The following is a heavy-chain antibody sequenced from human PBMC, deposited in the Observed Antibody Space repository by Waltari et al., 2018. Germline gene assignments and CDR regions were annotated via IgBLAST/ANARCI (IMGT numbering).Heavy chain of an antibody. V-gene: IGHV1-69*08. Sequence: QVQLVQSGAEVKKPGSSVKVSCKASGGTFSSYAISWVRQAPGQGLEWMGRIIPIFGTANDEQKFQGRVTITADKSTSTAYMELSSLRSEDTAVYYCARGGSSDRHTVWFDPWGQGTLVTVSS. CDR2: IIPIFGTA. J-gene: IGHJ5*02. CDR3: ARGGSSDRHTVWFDP. CDR1: GGTFSSYA. D-gene: IGHD3-16*01.